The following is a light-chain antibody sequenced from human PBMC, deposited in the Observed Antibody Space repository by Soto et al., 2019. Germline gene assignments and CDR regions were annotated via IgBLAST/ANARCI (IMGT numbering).Light chain of an antibody. CDR3: QQYHSFSKT. CDR2: AAS. V-gene: IGKV1-5*01. CDR1: QSIGYW. Sequence: DIQMTQSPSRLSASVGDRVTITCRASQSIGYWLAWYQQKPGKAPNLLIYAASTLETGVPSRFSGSGYGTEFTLTIASLKPDDSASYYCQQYHSFSKTFGRGTKVEIK. J-gene: IGKJ4*02.